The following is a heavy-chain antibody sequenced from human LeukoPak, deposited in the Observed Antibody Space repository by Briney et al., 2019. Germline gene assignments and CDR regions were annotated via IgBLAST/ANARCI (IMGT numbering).Heavy chain of an antibody. CDR3: AREPRGTIFGVVIIAYWYFDL. CDR2: INSDGSST. CDR1: GFTFSSYW. V-gene: IGHV3-74*01. Sequence: GGSLRLSCAASGFTFSSYWMHWVRQAPGKGLVWVSRINSDGSSTSHADSVKGRFTIARDNAKNTLYLQMNSLRAEDTAVYYCAREPRGTIFGVVIIAYWYFDLWGRGTLVTVSS. D-gene: IGHD3-3*01. J-gene: IGHJ2*01.